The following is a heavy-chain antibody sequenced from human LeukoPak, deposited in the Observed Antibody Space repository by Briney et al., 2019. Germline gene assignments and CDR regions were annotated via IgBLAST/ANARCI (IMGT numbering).Heavy chain of an antibody. D-gene: IGHD6-19*01. CDR2: ISGSGGST. CDR3: AKDHQGSRIAVADPSGIDY. V-gene: IGHV3-23*01. CDR1: GFTFSSRA. J-gene: IGHJ4*02. Sequence: GGSLRLSCAASGFTFSSRAMSWVRQAPGKGLEWVSAISGSGGSTYYADSVKGRFTISRDNSKNTLYLQMNSLRAEDTAVYYCAKDHQGSRIAVADPSGIDYWGQGTLVTVSS.